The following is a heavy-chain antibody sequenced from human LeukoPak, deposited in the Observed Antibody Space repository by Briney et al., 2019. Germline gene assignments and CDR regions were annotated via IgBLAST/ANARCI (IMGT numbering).Heavy chain of an antibody. J-gene: IGHJ4*02. V-gene: IGHV3-23*01. Sequence: GGSLRPSCAASGFTFSSYAMSWVRQAPGKGLEWVSAISGSGGSTYYADSVKGRFTISRDNSKNTLYLQMNSLRAEDTAVYYCARDPYCSGGSCYSSGWFDYWGQGTLVTVSS. CDR2: ISGSGGST. CDR1: GFTFSSYA. D-gene: IGHD2-15*01. CDR3: ARDPYCSGGSCYSSGWFDY.